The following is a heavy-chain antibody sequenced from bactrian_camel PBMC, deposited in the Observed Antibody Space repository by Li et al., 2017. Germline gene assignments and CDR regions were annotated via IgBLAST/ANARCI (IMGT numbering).Heavy chain of an antibody. CDR1: GITYSSCC. D-gene: IGHD1*01. V-gene: IGHV3S40*01. J-gene: IGHJ4*01. CDR2: INSGGGST. Sequence: VQLVESGGGLVQPGGSLRLSCAASGITYSSCCMRWYRQAPGKGLEWVSAINSGGGSTYYADSVKDRFTISRDNAKNTLYLQLNSLETEDTALYYCARGWQAGGGATRSRGTQVTVS.